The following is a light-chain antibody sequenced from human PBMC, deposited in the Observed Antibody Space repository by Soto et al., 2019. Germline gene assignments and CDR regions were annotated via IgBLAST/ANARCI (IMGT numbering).Light chain of an antibody. Sequence: DIVFTQAPYTLSVSPGERATLSCRASQSISRSLAWYQQKSGQPPRLLIYDASSRATGFPARFSGSGSGTEFTLTISSLQSEDFAVYYCQQYNSYPLTFGGGTKVDIK. CDR2: DAS. CDR1: QSISRS. CDR3: QQYNSYPLT. V-gene: IGKV3D-15*01. J-gene: IGKJ4*01.